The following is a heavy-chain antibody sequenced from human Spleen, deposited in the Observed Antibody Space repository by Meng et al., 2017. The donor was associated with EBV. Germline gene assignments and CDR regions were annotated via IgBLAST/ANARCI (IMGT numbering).Heavy chain of an antibody. CDR3: AQRERWGLDP. J-gene: IGHJ5*02. V-gene: IGHV4-4*02. Sequence: QAYLYGLGPGLVTPSGTLSLTCAVAGGSISSINWWNWVRQAPGKGLEWIGEIYHSGSTSYNPSLESRVTISIEKSKNQVSLKLTSVTAADTAVYYCAQRERWGLDPWGQGTLVTVSS. D-gene: IGHD3-16*01. CDR2: IYHSGST. CDR1: GGSISSINW.